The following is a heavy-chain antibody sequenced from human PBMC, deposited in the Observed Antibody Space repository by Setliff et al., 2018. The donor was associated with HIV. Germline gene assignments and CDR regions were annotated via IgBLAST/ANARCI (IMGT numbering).Heavy chain of an antibody. V-gene: IGHV4-34*01. D-gene: IGHD5-18*01. CDR3: ARGAIQLWLRSYYYMDV. Sequence: PSETLSLTCAVYGGSFSGYYWNWIRQPPGKGLEWIGEINHSGSTNYNPSLKSRVTISVDTSKNQFSLKLSSVTAADTAVYYCARGAIQLWLRSYYYMDVWGKGTKVTVSS. CDR1: GGSFSGYY. J-gene: IGHJ6*03. CDR2: INHSGST.